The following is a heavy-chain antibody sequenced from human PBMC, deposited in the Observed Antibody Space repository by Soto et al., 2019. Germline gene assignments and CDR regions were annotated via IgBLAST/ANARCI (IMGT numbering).Heavy chain of an antibody. D-gene: IGHD1-7*01. CDR2: VNTYKGNT. V-gene: IGHV1-18*01. Sequence: QVQLVQSGAEVKKPGASVKVSCKASGYSFTDYGFTWVRQAPGQGLEWMGWVNTYKGNTNYAQKFQGRVTMTTDTSTSTSYVELRGLRSDDTALYYGARERGNYMYFDYWGQGTLVTVSS. CDR3: ARERGNYMYFDY. J-gene: IGHJ4*02. CDR1: GYSFTDYG.